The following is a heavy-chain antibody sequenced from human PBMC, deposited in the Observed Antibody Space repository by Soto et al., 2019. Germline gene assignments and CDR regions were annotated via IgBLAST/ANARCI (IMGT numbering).Heavy chain of an antibody. V-gene: IGHV4-59*01. CDR1: GASINFNY. J-gene: IGHJ4*02. D-gene: IGHD6-6*01. Sequence: PSETLSLTCTVSGASINFNYCTWIRQPAGKGLEWIGSVYYGGNTKYNPSLQSRVTMSVDTSRNQLSLKVYSVTAADTAVYYCVRGSSSIQRFDYWGQGIPVT. CDR2: VYYGGNT. CDR3: VRGSSSIQRFDY.